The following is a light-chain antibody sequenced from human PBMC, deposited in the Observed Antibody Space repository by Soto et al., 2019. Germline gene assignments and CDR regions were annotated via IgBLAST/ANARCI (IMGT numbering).Light chain of an antibody. CDR2: DDS. CDR3: HVWDSSSDQYV. CDR1: NIGGKS. Sequence: SSELNQPPSVSVAPRQTSRITCGGTNIGGKSVHWYRQKPGQAPVLVVYDDSARPSGIPDRFSGSSSGDTATLTIRRVEAGDEADYYCHVWDSSSDQYVFGTGTKATVL. J-gene: IGLJ1*01. V-gene: IGLV3-21*02.